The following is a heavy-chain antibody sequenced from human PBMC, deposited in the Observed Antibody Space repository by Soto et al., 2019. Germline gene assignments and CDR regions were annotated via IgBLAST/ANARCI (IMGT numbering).Heavy chain of an antibody. J-gene: IGHJ5*02. Sequence: GGSLRLSCAASGFTFSNAWMSWVRQAPGKGLEWVGRIKTETHGGTADYAAPVKGRFTISREDSKNTVYLQMNSLKTEDTAVYYCTAPYYDFWRGYLGGHWFDPWGQGTLVTVSS. CDR1: GFTFSNAW. V-gene: IGHV3-15*01. CDR2: IKTETHGGTA. CDR3: TAPYYDFWRGYLGGHWFDP. D-gene: IGHD3-3*01.